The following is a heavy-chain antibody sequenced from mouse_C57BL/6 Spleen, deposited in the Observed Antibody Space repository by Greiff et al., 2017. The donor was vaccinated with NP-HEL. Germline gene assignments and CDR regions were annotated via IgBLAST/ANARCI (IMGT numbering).Heavy chain of an antibody. CDR3: ATDSNYSYYAMDY. CDR2: INPSSGYT. D-gene: IGHD2-5*01. V-gene: IGHV1-7*01. J-gene: IGHJ4*01. Sequence: QVPLQQSGAELAKPGASVKLSCKASGYTFTSYWMHWVKQRPGQGLEWIGYINPSSGYTKYNQKFKDKATLTADKSSSTAYMQLSSLTYEDSAVYYCATDSNYSYYAMDYWGQGTSVTVSS. CDR1: GYTFTSYW.